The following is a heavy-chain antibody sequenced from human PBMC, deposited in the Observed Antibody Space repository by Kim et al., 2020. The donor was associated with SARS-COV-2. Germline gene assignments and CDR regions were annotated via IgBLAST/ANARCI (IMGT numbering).Heavy chain of an antibody. Sequence: SETLSLTCTVSGGSISSYYWSWIRQPPGKRLEWIGYIYYSGSTNYSPSLKSRVTISVDTSKNQFSLKLSSVTAADTAMYYCARFYFDTSGSRRFDYWGQGTLVTVSS. D-gene: IGHD3-22*01. CDR2: IYYSGST. CDR3: ARFYFDTSGSRRFDY. V-gene: IGHV4-59*01. J-gene: IGHJ4*02. CDR1: GGSISSYY.